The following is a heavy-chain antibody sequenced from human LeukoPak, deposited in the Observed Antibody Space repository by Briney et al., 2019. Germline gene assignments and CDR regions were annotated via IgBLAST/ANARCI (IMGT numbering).Heavy chain of an antibody. CDR3: AKDFVTIYYFDY. CDR1: GFIVSSNY. Sequence: GGSLRLSCAASGFIVSSNYMSWVRQAPGKGLEWVALISYDGSNKYYADSVKGRFTISRDNSKNTLYLQMNSLRAEDTAVYYCAKDFVTIYYFDYWGQGTLVTVSS. J-gene: IGHJ4*02. V-gene: IGHV3-30*18. CDR2: ISYDGSNK. D-gene: IGHD2-21*01.